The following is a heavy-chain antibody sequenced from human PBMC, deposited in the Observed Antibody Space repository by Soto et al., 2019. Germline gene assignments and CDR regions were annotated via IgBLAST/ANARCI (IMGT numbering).Heavy chain of an antibody. V-gene: IGHV3-21*01. Sequence: EVQLVESGGGLVKPGGSLRLSCAASGFTFSSYSMNWVRQAPGKGLEWVSSISSSSSYIYYADSVKGRFTISRDNAKNSLYLEMNSLRAEDTAVSYCARPGDYDRWYFDLWGRGTLVTVSS. CDR1: GFTFSSYS. CDR2: ISSSSSYI. J-gene: IGHJ2*01. CDR3: ARPGDYDRWYFDL. D-gene: IGHD4-17*01.